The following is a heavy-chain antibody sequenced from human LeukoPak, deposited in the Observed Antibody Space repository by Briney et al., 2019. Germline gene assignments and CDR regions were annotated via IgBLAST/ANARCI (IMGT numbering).Heavy chain of an antibody. Sequence: GESLKIPCKGSGYSFTSYWIGWVRQMPGKGLEWMGIIYPGDSDTRYSPSFQGQVTISADKSISTAYLQWSSLRASDTAMYYCARLRKYCSGGSCYDYFDYWGQGTLVTVSS. CDR3: ARLRKYCSGGSCYDYFDY. CDR2: IYPGDSDT. CDR1: GYSFTSYW. J-gene: IGHJ4*02. D-gene: IGHD2-15*01. V-gene: IGHV5-51*01.